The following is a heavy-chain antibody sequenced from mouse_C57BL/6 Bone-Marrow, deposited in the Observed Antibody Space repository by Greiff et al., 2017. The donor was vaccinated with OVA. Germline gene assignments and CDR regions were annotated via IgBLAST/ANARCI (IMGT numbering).Heavy chain of an antibody. J-gene: IGHJ3*01. CDR2: ISNGGGST. CDR1: GFTFSDYY. Sequence: EVQLVESGGGLVQPGGSLKLSCAASGFTFSDYYMYWVRQTPEKSLEWVAYISNGGGSTYYPDTVKGRFTISRDNAKNTLYLQMSRLKSEDTAMYYCARPGFAYWGQGTLVTVSA. V-gene: IGHV5-12*01. CDR3: ARPGFAY.